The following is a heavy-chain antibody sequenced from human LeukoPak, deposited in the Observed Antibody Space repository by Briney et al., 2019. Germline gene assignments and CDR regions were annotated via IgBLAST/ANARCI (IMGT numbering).Heavy chain of an antibody. CDR1: GFTFSSYA. CDR2: ISGSGGST. CDR3: AKDFASYSSSWYLDY. D-gene: IGHD6-13*01. V-gene: IGHV3-23*01. Sequence: GGSLRLSCAASGFTFSSYAMSWVRQAPGKELEWVSAISGSGGSTYYADSVKGRFTISRDNSKNTLYLQMNSLRAEDTAVYYCAKDFASYSSSWYLDYWGQGTLVTVSS. J-gene: IGHJ4*02.